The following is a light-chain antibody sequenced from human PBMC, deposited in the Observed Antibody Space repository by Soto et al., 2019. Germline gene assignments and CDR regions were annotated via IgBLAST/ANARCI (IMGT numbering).Light chain of an antibody. CDR1: SSDVGGYNY. V-gene: IGLV2-14*01. CDR2: DVS. Sequence: QSVLPQPASVSGSPGQSITISCTGTSSDVGGYNYVSWLQQHPGKVPKLIIYDVSSRPSGVSNRFSGSKSGNTASLTISGLQAEDEADYYCSSYTSSSTYVFGTGTKVTVL. CDR3: SSYTSSSTYV. J-gene: IGLJ1*01.